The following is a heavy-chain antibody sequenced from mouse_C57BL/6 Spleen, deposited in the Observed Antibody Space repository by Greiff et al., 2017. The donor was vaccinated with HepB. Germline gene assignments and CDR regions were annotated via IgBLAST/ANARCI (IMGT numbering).Heavy chain of an antibody. D-gene: IGHD4-1*01. Sequence: EVQLQESGPGLVKPSQSLSLTCSVTGYSITSGYYWNWIRQFPGNKLEWMGYISYDGSNNYNPSLKNRISITRETSKNQFFLKLNSVTTEDTATYYCARETGLYAMDYWGQGTSVTVSS. CDR2: ISYDGSN. J-gene: IGHJ4*01. V-gene: IGHV3-6*01. CDR1: GYSITSGYY. CDR3: ARETGLYAMDY.